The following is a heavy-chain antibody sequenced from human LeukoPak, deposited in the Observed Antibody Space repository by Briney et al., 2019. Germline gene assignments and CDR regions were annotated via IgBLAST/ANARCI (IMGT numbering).Heavy chain of an antibody. CDR1: GGSFSGYY. CDR3: ARGYGDYNFDY. V-gene: IGHV4-34*01. CDR2: INHSGST. J-gene: IGHJ4*02. Sequence: SETLSLTCAVYGGSFSGYYWSWIRRPPGKGLEWIGEINHSGSTNYNPSLKSRVTISVDTSKNQFSLKLSSVTAADTAVYYCARGYGDYNFDYWGQGTLVTVSS. D-gene: IGHD4-17*01.